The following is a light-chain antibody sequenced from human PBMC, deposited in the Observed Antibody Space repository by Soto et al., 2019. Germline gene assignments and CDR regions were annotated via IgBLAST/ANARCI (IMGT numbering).Light chain of an antibody. Sequence: DIEVTQSPSSLSASVGERDTITCRASQSISSYLNWYQQKPGKAPKLLIYDASSLESGVPSRFSGSGSGTEFTLTIISLQPDDFATLSFQQYNSYAPWTFGQGTKVDIK. V-gene: IGKV1-5*01. CDR1: QSISSY. CDR2: DAS. J-gene: IGKJ1*01. CDR3: QQYNSYAPWT.